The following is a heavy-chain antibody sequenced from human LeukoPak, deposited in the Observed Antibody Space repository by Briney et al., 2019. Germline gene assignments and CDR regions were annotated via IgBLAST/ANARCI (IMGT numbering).Heavy chain of an antibody. Sequence: GGSLRLSCAASGFTFSSYSRNWVRQAPGKGLEWVSSISSSSSYIYYADSVKGRFTISRDNAKNSLYLQMNSLRAEDTAVYYCAREYGSGSYYIGVWFDPWGQGTLVTVSS. J-gene: IGHJ5*02. CDR3: AREYGSGSYYIGVWFDP. CDR1: GFTFSSYS. CDR2: ISSSSSYI. V-gene: IGHV3-21*01. D-gene: IGHD3-10*01.